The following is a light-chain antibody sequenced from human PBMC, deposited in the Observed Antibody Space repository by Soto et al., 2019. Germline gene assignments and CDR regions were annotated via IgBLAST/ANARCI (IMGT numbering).Light chain of an antibody. CDR3: QTWGTGIQV. Sequence: QLVLTQSPSASASLGASVKLTCTLSSGHISYAIAWHQQQPEKGPRYLMKLNSDGSHSKGDGIPDRFSGSSSGAERYLTISSLQSEDEADYYCQTWGTGIQVVGGGTKLTVL. V-gene: IGLV4-69*01. J-gene: IGLJ3*02. CDR2: LNSDGSH. CDR1: SGHISYA.